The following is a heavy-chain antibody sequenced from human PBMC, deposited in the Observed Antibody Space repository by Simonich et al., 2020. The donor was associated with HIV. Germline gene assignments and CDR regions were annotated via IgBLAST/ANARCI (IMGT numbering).Heavy chain of an antibody. CDR2: FNHGGTT. Sequence: QVQLQQWGAGLLKPSETLSLTCIVYGGSFSDFYWSWIRQPPGKGLEWIGEFNHGGTTTYNPSLKSRVTISEVSSKNQFSLNLSSVTAADTAVYYCARYTPAYSRGHWYFDLWGRGTLVTVSS. CDR3: ARYTPAYSRGHWYFDL. V-gene: IGHV4-34*01. D-gene: IGHD6-19*01. J-gene: IGHJ2*01. CDR1: GGSFSDFY.